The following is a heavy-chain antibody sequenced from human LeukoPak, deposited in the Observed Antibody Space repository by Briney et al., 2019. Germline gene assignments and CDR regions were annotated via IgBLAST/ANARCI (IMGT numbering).Heavy chain of an antibody. V-gene: IGHV4-39*01. CDR1: GGSISSSSYY. J-gene: IGHJ4*02. D-gene: IGHD1-26*01. CDR3: ARPDLSGSYYGGFDY. CDR2: IYYSGST. Sequence: SETLSLTCTVSGGSISSSSYYWGWIRQPPGKGLEWIGSIYYSGSTYYNPSLKSRVTISVDTSKNQFSLKLSSVTAADTAVYYCARPDLSGSYYGGFDYWGQGTLVTVSS.